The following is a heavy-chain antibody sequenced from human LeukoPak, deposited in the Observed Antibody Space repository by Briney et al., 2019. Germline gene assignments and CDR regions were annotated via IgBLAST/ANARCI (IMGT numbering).Heavy chain of an antibody. CDR3: AREYSSSSGYYYYYVDV. V-gene: IGHV3-21*01. CDR2: ISSSSSYI. D-gene: IGHD6-6*01. CDR1: GFTFSSYS. J-gene: IGHJ6*03. Sequence: GGSLRLSCAASGFTFSSYSMNWVRQAPGKGLEWVSSISSSSSYIYYADSVKGRFTISRDNAKNSLYLQMNSLRAEDTAVYYCAREYSSSSGYYYYYVDVWGKGTTVTVSS.